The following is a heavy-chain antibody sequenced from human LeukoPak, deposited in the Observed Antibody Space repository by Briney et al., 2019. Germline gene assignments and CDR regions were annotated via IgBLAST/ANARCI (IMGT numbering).Heavy chain of an antibody. J-gene: IGHJ3*02. CDR2: IIPIFGTA. Sequence: ASVKVSCKASGGTSSSYAISWVRQAPGQGLEWMGGIIPIFGTANYAQKFQGRVTITADESTSTAYMELSSLRSEDTAVYYCAESPVHMVRGVTYAFDIWGQGTMVTVSS. CDR3: AESPVHMVRGVTYAFDI. D-gene: IGHD3-10*01. V-gene: IGHV1-69*13. CDR1: GGTSSSYA.